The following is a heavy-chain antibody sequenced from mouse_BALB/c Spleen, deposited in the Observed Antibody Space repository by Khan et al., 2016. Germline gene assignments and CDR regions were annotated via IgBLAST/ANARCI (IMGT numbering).Heavy chain of an antibody. V-gene: IGHV5-12-1*01. J-gene: IGHJ2*01. CDR2: ISSGGGST. D-gene: IGHD4-1*02. Sequence: EVELVASGGGLVKPGGSLKLSCAASGFAFSSYDMSWVRQTPEKRLEWVAYISSGGGSTYYPDTVKGRFTISRDNAKNTLYLQMSSLKSEDTAMYYCARRPTLTCDYWGQGTTLTVSS. CDR1: GFAFSSYD. CDR3: ARRPTLTCDY.